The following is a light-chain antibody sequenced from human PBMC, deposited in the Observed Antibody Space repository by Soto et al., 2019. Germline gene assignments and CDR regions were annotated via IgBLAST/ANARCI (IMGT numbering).Light chain of an antibody. CDR3: QQYNSYSRT. V-gene: IGKV1-5*01. CDR2: DAS. CDR1: QSISSW. J-gene: IGKJ1*01. Sequence: DIQMTESPSTLSAAVGDGVTITCRASQSISSWLAWYHQKPGKAPKLLIYDASSLESGVPSRFSGSGSGTEFTLTISSLQPDDFATYYCQQYNSYSRTFGQGTKVDIK.